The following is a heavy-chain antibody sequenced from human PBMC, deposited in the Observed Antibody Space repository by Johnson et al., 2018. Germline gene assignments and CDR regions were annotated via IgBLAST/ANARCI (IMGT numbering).Heavy chain of an antibody. CDR3: TRETLRNAFDI. Sequence: VQLVESGGGLVQPGGSLRLSCAASGFTFSTYDMHWVRQATGKGLEWVSAIGTTGDTYYSGSVKGRFAISRENAKNPLSLQMNSLRAGDTAVYYCTRETLRNAFDIWGQVTMVTVSS. J-gene: IGHJ3*02. CDR1: GFTFSTYD. D-gene: IGHD3-16*01. V-gene: IGHV3-13*01. CDR2: IGTTGDT.